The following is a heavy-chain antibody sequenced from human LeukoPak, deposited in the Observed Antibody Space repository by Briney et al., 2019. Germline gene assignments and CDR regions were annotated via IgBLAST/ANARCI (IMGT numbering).Heavy chain of an antibody. CDR2: IYYSGST. Sequence: PSETLSLTCTVSGGSISSYYWSWIRQPPGKGLEWIGYIYYSGSTNYNPSLKSRVTISVDTSKNQFSLKLSSVTAADTAVYYCAREFICSGGSCYSGYMDDWGKGTTVTVSS. V-gene: IGHV4-59*12. J-gene: IGHJ6*03. D-gene: IGHD2-15*01. CDR1: GGSISSYY. CDR3: AREFICSGGSCYSGYMDD.